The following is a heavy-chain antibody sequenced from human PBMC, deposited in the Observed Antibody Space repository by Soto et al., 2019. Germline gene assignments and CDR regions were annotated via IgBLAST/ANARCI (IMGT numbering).Heavy chain of an antibody. D-gene: IGHD3-22*01. Sequence: GASVKGSCKASGYTFTSYYMHWVRQAPGQGLEWMGIINPSGGSTSYAQKFQGRVTMTRDTSTSTVYMELSSLRSEDTAVYYCASLYYYDSSGYYSENDAFDIWGQGTMVTVSS. CDR2: INPSGGST. V-gene: IGHV1-46*01. J-gene: IGHJ3*02. CDR1: GYTFTSYY. CDR3: ASLYYYDSSGYYSENDAFDI.